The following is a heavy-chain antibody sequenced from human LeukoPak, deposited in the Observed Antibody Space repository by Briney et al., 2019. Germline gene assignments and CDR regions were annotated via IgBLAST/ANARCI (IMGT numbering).Heavy chain of an antibody. D-gene: IGHD3-10*01. V-gene: IGHV1-46*03. CDR2: INPSGGST. CDR3: ARDVLLWFGEEDWLDP. J-gene: IGHJ5*02. CDR1: GYTFTSYY. Sequence: ASVKVSCRASGYTFTSYYMHWVRQAPGQGLEWMGIINPSGGSTSYAQKFQGRVTMTRDTSTSTVYMELSSLRSEDTAVYYCARDVLLWFGEEDWLDPWGQGTLVTVSS.